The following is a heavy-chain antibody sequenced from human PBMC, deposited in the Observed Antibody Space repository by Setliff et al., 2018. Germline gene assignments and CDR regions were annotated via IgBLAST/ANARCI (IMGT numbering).Heavy chain of an antibody. J-gene: IGHJ4*02. Sequence: PGGSLRLSCAASGFTFSAYVMTWARQAPGKGLEWVANIKQDGSEKYYVDSVKGRFTISRDNAKNSLYLQMNSLRAEDTAVYYCARDGGEYWGQGTLVTVSS. V-gene: IGHV3-7*01. CDR2: IKQDGSEK. CDR1: GFTFSAYV. CDR3: ARDGGEY. D-gene: IGHD3-16*01.